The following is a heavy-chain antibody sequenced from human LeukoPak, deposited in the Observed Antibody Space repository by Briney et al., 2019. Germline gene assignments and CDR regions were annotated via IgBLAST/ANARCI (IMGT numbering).Heavy chain of an antibody. CDR2: IDTNTGNP. CDR3: TRGRDTTGYFVY. V-gene: IGHV7-4-1*02. CDR1: GYTFTNYT. J-gene: IGHJ4*02. D-gene: IGHD3-22*01. Sequence: GASVTVSFTASGYTFTNYTINWVRLAPGQGLEWMGWIDTNTGNPTYAQGFTGRFVFSLDTSVTATYLQISSLKAEDTAVYYCTRGRDTTGYFVYWGQGTLVTVSS.